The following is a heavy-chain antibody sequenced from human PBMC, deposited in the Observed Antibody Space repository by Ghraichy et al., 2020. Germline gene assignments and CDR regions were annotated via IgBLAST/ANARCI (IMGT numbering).Heavy chain of an antibody. CDR1: GFTFSSYW. Sequence: GGSLRLSCAASGFTFSSYWMSWVRQAPGQGLEWVGNIKQDGSEQYYADSVKGRFTISRDNAKNSLYLQMNSLGVEETAVYYCARVTYYFVSGTDNFGMDVWGQVTTVTVSS. J-gene: IGHJ6*02. D-gene: IGHD3-10*01. V-gene: IGHV3-7*01. CDR2: IKQDGSEQ. CDR3: ARVTYYFVSGTDNFGMDV.